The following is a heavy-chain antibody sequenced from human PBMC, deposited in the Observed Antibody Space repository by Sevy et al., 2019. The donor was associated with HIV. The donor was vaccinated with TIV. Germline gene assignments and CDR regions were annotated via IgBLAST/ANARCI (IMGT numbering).Heavy chain of an antibody. CDR1: GFTFSSYS. V-gene: IGHV3-48*02. CDR2: ISSSSSTI. D-gene: IGHD3-22*01. Sequence: GGSLRLSCAASGFTFSSYSMNWVRQAPGKGLEWVSYISSSSSTIYYADSVKGRFTISRDNANNSLYLQMNSLRDEDTAVYYCAREGAYYYDSSGYYWGQGTLVTVSS. CDR3: AREGAYYYDSSGYY. J-gene: IGHJ4*02.